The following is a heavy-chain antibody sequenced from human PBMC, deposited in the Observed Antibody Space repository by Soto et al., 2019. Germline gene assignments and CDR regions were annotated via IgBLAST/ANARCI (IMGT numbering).Heavy chain of an antibody. CDR2: INPNSGGT. J-gene: IGHJ5*02. D-gene: IGHD2-2*03. CDR1: GYTFTGYY. CDR3: ARDPLDIVVVPAADTGGWFDP. Sequence: ASVKVSCKASGYTFTGYYMHCVRQAPGQGLEWMGWINPNSGGTNYAQKFQGRVTTTRDTSISTAYMELSRLRSDDTAVYYCARDPLDIVVVPAADTGGWFDPWGQGTLVTVSS. V-gene: IGHV1-2*02.